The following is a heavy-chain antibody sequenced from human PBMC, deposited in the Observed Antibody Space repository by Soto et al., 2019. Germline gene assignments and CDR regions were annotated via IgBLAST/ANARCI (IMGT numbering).Heavy chain of an antibody. CDR3: ARVPDR. J-gene: IGHJ4*02. Sequence: SETLSLTCAVSGVSISSGGYSWSWIRQPPGKGLEWIGYIYHSGSTYYNPSLKSRVTISVDRTKNQFSLKLSSVTAVDTAVCYCARVPDRWGQGTLVTVS. CDR1: GVSISSGGYS. D-gene: IGHD2-2*01. CDR2: IYHSGST. V-gene: IGHV4-30-2*01.